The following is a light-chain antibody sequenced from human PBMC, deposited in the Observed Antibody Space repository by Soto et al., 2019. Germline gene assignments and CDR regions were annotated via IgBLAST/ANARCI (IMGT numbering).Light chain of an antibody. CDR3: VLWLGSGGWV. Sequence: QAVVTQEPSSFSVSPGGTVTLTCGLSSGSVSTTSYPSWYQQAPGQAPRMLIYTTNTRSSGVPDRFSGSILGNKAALTITGAQADDESDYYCVLWLGSGGWVFGGGTKVTVL. CDR1: SGSVSTTSY. V-gene: IGLV8-61*01. J-gene: IGLJ3*02. CDR2: TTN.